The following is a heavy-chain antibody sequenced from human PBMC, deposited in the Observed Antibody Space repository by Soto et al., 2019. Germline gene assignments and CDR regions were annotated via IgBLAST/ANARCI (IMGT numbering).Heavy chain of an antibody. V-gene: IGHV4-34*01. D-gene: IGHD6-13*01. Sequence: SETLSLTCAVYGGSFSGYYWSWIRQPPGKGLEWIGEINRSGSTNYNPSLKSRVTIPVDKSKNQLSLKLSSVTAADTAVYYCARGLRRGDRSSWYNWFDPWGKGTLVTVS. J-gene: IGHJ5*02. CDR3: ARGLRRGDRSSWYNWFDP. CDR1: GGSFSGYY. CDR2: INRSGST.